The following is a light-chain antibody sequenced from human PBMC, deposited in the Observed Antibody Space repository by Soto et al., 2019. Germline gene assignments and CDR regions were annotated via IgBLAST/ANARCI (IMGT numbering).Light chain of an antibody. CDR3: QQYGTSPLT. V-gene: IGKV3-20*01. CDR2: GAS. CDR1: QSVKNDY. Sequence: ETVLTQSPGTLSLSPGERATLSCRASQSVKNDYLAWYQQRPGLAPRLLIFGASGRATGIPDRFSGSGSGTDFTLTIRRLEPEDFALYYCQQYGTSPLTFCGGTKVEIK. J-gene: IGKJ4*01.